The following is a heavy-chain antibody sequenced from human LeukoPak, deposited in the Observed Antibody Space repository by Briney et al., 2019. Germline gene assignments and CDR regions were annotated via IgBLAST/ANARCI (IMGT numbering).Heavy chain of an antibody. V-gene: IGHV3-48*01. CDR1: GFTFSSYS. CDR2: ISSSSSTI. J-gene: IGHJ3*02. CDR3: AKDPTPKLWFGDEVGAFDI. Sequence: PGGSLRLSCAASGFTFSSYSMNWVRQAPGKGLEWVSYISSSSSTIYYADSVKGRFTISRDNSKNTLYLQMNSLRAEDTAVYYCAKDPTPKLWFGDEVGAFDIWGQGTMVTVSS. D-gene: IGHD3-10*01.